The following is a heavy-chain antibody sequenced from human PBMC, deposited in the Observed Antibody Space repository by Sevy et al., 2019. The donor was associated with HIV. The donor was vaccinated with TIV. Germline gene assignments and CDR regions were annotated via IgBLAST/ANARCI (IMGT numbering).Heavy chain of an antibody. CDR1: GFTVSSNY. Sequence: GGSLRLSCAASGFTVSSNYMSWVRQAPGKGLEWVSVIYGGGRTYYSDSVKGRFTISRDNSKNTLYLQMNSLRAEETAVYDCGRAKALGGKGLNYWGQGTLVTVPS. CDR2: IYGGGRT. J-gene: IGHJ4*02. V-gene: IGHV3-53*01. CDR3: GRAKALGGKGLNY. D-gene: IGHD3-16*01.